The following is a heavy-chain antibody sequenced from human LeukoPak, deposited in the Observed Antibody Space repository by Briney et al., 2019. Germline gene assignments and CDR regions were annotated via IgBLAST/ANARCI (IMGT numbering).Heavy chain of an antibody. Sequence: AGGSLRLSCAASGFTFSSYGMHWVRQAPGKGLEWVAVISYDGSNKYYADSVKGRFTISRDNSKNTLYLQMNSLRAEDTAVYYCASDGSGGGHFDYWGQGTLVTVSS. D-gene: IGHD3-10*01. V-gene: IGHV3-30*03. CDR1: GFTFSSYG. J-gene: IGHJ4*02. CDR3: ASDGSGGGHFDY. CDR2: ISYDGSNK.